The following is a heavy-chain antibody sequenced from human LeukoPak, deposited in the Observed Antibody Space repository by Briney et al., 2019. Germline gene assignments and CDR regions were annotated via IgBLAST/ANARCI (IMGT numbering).Heavy chain of an antibody. CDR1: GYTLTSYG. CDR2: ISAYNGNT. Sequence: ASVKVSCKASGYTLTSYGISWVRQAPGQGLEWMGWISAYNGNTNYAQKLQGRVTMTTDTSTSIAYMELRSLRSDDTAVYYCARARGVVVTADHDYYFDYWGQGTLVTVSS. CDR3: ARARGVVVTADHDYYFDY. D-gene: IGHD2-21*02. J-gene: IGHJ4*02. V-gene: IGHV1-18*01.